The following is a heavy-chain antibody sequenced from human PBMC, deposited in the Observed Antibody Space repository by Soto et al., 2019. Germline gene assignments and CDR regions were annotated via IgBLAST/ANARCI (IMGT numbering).Heavy chain of an antibody. CDR1: GGTFSSYT. V-gene: IGHV1-69*02. D-gene: IGHD3-22*01. J-gene: IGHJ3*02. CDR3: ARYYYDSSGYPTDAFDI. CDR2: IIPILGIA. Sequence: SVKVSCKASGGTFSSYTISWVRQAPGQGLEWMGRIIPILGIANYAQKFQGRVTITADKSTSTAYMELSSLRSEDTAVYYCARYYYDSSGYPTDAFDIWGQGTMVTVSS.